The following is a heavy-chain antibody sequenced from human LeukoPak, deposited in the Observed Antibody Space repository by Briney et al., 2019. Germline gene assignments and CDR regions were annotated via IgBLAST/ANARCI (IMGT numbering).Heavy chain of an antibody. CDR2: ISGSGGST. CDR3: ARDRIQLWFAFDY. Sequence: GGSLSLSCAASGFTFSSYALTWVRKPPGKGLEGASAISGSGGSTYYADSVKGRFTISRDNAKNSLYLQMNSLRAEDTAVYYCARDRIQLWFAFDYWGQGTLVTVSS. D-gene: IGHD5-18*01. J-gene: IGHJ4*02. CDR1: GFTFSSYA. V-gene: IGHV3-23*01.